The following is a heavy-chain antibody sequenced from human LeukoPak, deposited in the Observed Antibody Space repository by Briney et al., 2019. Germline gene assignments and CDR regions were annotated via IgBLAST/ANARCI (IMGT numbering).Heavy chain of an antibody. CDR3: ARQGSSSWYKAFDI. CDR1: GGSISSGSYY. D-gene: IGHD6-13*01. J-gene: IGHJ3*02. CDR2: IYTSGST. V-gene: IGHV4-61*02. Sequence: SQTLSLTCTVSGGSISSGSYYWSWIRQPPGKGLEWIGRIYTSGSTNYNPSLKSRVTISVDTSKNQFSLKLSSVTAADTAVYYCARQGSSSWYKAFDIWGQGTMVTVSS.